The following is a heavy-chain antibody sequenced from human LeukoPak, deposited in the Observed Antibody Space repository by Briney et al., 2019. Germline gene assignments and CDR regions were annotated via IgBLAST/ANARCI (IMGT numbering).Heavy chain of an antibody. J-gene: IGHJ6*03. Sequence: ASVKVSCKASGYMFTDFYLHWVRQAPGQGLEWMGWMNPNSGGTNYAQKFQGRVTITRDTSISTAYMELSRLRSDDTAVYYCARVFRVIWNYYYYYMDVWGKGTTVTVSS. CDR3: ARVFRVIWNYYYYYMDV. V-gene: IGHV1-2*02. D-gene: IGHD3-10*01. CDR1: GYMFTDFY. CDR2: MNPNSGGT.